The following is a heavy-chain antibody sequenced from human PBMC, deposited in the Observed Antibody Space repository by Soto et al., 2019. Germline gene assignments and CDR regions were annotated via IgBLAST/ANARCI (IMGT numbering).Heavy chain of an antibody. D-gene: IGHD3-9*01. CDR2: IGTAGDT. V-gene: IGHV3-13*01. J-gene: IGHJ6*02. CDR1: GFTFSSYD. Sequence: PGGSLRLSCASSGFTFSSYDMHWVRQAPGKGLEWVSAIGTAGDTYYPGSVKGRFTISRENAKNSLYLQMNSLRAEDTAVYYCARDSLSLRYSAYYYYYGMDVWGQGTTVTVSS. CDR3: ARDSLSLRYSAYYYYYGMDV.